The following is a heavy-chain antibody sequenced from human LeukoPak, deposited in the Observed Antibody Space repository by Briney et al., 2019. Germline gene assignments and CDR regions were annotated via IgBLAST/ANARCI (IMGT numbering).Heavy chain of an antibody. V-gene: IGHV3-23*01. Sequence: GGSLRLSCTASGFTFTTLAMSWVRQAPGKGLEWVSAISGSGGSTYYADSVKGRFTISRDNSKNTLYLQMNSLRAEDTAVYYCAKSPDYGDQPEFDYWGQGTLVTVSS. J-gene: IGHJ4*02. CDR3: AKSPDYGDQPEFDY. D-gene: IGHD4-17*01. CDR2: ISGSGGST. CDR1: GFTFTTLA.